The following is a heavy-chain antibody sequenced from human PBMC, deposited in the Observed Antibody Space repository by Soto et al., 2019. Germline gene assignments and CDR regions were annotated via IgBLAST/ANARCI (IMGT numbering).Heavy chain of an antibody. CDR2: FFYSGST. J-gene: IGHJ4*02. D-gene: IGHD3-10*01. CDR1: GGKSSSDGGC. V-gene: IGHV4-61*08. Sequence: SVTKRHTWTVAGGKSSSDGGCWSRIRQPPGQGLEGIGYFFYSGSTNYTPSLKSRVTISLDTSKNQFSLKLSSVTAADTAIYYCAKDYYGSRFDYWGQGPLVTVSS. CDR3: AKDYYGSRFDY.